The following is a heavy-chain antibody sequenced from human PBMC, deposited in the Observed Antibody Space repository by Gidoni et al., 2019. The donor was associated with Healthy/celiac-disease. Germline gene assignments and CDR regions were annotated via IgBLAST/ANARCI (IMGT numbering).Heavy chain of an antibody. CDR1: GFTFSTIR. Sequence: EVQLVESGGGLVQPGGSLGLSFAASGFTFSTIRMNWFRQAPGKGLEWVSYISSSSSTIYYADSVKGRFTISRDNAKNSLYLQMNSLRDEDTAVYYCAREGIYTYDSSGYYELEDAFDIWGQGTMVTVSS. CDR3: AREGIYTYDSSGYYELEDAFDI. CDR2: ISSSSSTI. V-gene: IGHV3-48*02. D-gene: IGHD3-22*01. J-gene: IGHJ3*02.